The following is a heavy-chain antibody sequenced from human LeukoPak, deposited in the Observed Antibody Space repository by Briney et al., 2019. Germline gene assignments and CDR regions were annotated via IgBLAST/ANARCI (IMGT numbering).Heavy chain of an antibody. Sequence: PGGPLRLSCLTSGFTLSTNAMSWVRQAPGKGLEWISGISGSGASTYYADSVKGRFTISRDDSRNTLYPQMNSLRGDDTAVYYCAKDVGKWESLHFFDYWGQGTLVTVSS. CDR2: ISGSGAST. CDR3: AKDVGKWESLHFFDY. V-gene: IGHV3-23*01. CDR1: GFTLSTNA. J-gene: IGHJ4*02. D-gene: IGHD1-26*01.